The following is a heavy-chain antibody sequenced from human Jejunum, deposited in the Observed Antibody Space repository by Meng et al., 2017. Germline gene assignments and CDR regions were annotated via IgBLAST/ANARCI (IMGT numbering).Heavy chain of an antibody. Sequence: QITLKESGPTQVKPTETLTLTCPFSGFSLRTRTVGVGWLRQPPGKALECLALIYWDDDKRYNPSLKNRLSITKDTSENQVVLTMTNMDPADTATYYCAHRIAYSSDYNVGWFDPWGPGFLVTVSS. J-gene: IGHJ5*02. CDR2: IYWDDDK. D-gene: IGHD6-25*01. CDR3: AHRIAYSSDYNVGWFDP. CDR1: GFSLRTRTVG. V-gene: IGHV2-5*02.